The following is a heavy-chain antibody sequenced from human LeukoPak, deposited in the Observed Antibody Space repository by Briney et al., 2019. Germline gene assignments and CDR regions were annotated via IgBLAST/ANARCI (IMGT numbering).Heavy chain of an antibody. CDR3: ARYGSPGYYYHKDV. J-gene: IGHJ6*03. Sequence: SETLSLTCAVYGGSFSGYYWSWIRQPPGKGLEWIGEINHSGSTNYNPSLKSRVTISVDTSKNQFSLKLSSVTAADTAVYYCARYGSPGYYYHKDVWGKGTTVTVSS. D-gene: IGHD2-15*01. V-gene: IGHV4-34*01. CDR2: INHSGST. CDR1: GGSFSGYY.